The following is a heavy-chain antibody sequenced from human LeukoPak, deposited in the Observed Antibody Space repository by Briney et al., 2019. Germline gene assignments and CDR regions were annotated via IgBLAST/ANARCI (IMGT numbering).Heavy chain of an antibody. J-gene: IGHJ5*02. CDR3: SRGTDESKTGDT. D-gene: IGHD3-9*01. Sequence: SETLSLTCALYGGSFSNYYWSWIRQPPGKGLEWIGEIHPYGFTNFNPSLKSRVSISVDTSKNQFSLKLTSVTAADTAVYYCSRGTDESKTGDTWGQGSLVTVSS. CDR2: IHPYGFT. V-gene: IGHV4-34*01. CDR1: GGSFSNYY.